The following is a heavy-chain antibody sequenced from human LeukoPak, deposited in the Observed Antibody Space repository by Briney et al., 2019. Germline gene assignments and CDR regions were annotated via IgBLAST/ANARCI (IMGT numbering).Heavy chain of an antibody. CDR3: AKDPYSSTTHYFDY. CDR2: VSYDGSNK. CDR1: GFTFSSYA. D-gene: IGHD2-2*01. V-gene: IGHV3-30*04. Sequence: PGGSLRLSCAASGFTFSSYAMHWVRQAPGKGLEWVAVVSYDGSNKDYADSVKGRFTISRDNSKNTLYLQMNCLRAEDTAVYYCAKDPYSSTTHYFDYWGQGTLVTVSS. J-gene: IGHJ4*02.